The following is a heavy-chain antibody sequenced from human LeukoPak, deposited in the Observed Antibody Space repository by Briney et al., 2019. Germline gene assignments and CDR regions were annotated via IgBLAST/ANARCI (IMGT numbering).Heavy chain of an antibody. D-gene: IGHD3-10*01. CDR3: ARYGSGTSYITNYFDY. CDR2: ISSDSRTI. CDR1: GFTFSSYS. Sequence: PGGSLRLACAASGFTFSSYSMNWVRQAPGKGLEWVSYISSDSRTIYYAHSVKGRFTISRDNAKNSLYLQMKSLRDEDTAVYYCARYGSGTSYITNYFDYWGQGTLVTVSS. J-gene: IGHJ4*02. V-gene: IGHV3-48*02.